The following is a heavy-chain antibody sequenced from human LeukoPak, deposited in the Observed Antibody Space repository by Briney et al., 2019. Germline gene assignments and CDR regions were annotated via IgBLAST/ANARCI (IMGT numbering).Heavy chain of an antibody. Sequence: GRSLRLSCAASGFTFSSYGMHWVRQAPGKGLEWVAVIWYDGSNKYYADSVKGRFTISRDNSKNTLYLQMNSLRAEDTAVYYCARDRSAWYRKDAFDIWGQGTMVTVSS. CDR3: ARDRSAWYRKDAFDI. J-gene: IGHJ3*02. CDR1: GFTFSSYG. V-gene: IGHV3-33*01. D-gene: IGHD6-13*01. CDR2: IWYDGSNK.